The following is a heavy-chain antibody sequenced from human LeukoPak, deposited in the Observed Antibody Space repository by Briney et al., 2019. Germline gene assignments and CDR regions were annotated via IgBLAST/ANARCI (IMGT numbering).Heavy chain of an antibody. Sequence: PGGPLRLSCAASGFTFSSYSMNWVRQAPGKGLEWVSYISSRINIIYYAESVKGRFTISRDNAQNSLYLQMNSLRDDDTAVYYCVATRNGYNSCDYWGQGTLVTVSS. CDR1: GFTFSSYS. J-gene: IGHJ4*02. D-gene: IGHD5-24*01. CDR3: VATRNGYNSCDY. CDR2: ISSRINII. V-gene: IGHV3-48*02.